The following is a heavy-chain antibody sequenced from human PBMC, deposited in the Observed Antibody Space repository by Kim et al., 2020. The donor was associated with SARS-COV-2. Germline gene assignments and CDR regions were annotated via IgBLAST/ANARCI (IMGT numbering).Heavy chain of an antibody. D-gene: IGHD6-13*01. CDR2: IYTSGST. CDR1: GGSISSYY. J-gene: IGHJ5*02. CDR3: ARDEGSSWHLYNWFDP. Sequence: SETLSLTCTVSGGSISSYYWSWIRQPAGKGLEWIGRIYTSGSTNYNPSLKSRVTMSVDTSKNQFSLKLSSVTAADTAVYYCARDEGSSWHLYNWFDPWGQGTLVTVSS. V-gene: IGHV4-4*07.